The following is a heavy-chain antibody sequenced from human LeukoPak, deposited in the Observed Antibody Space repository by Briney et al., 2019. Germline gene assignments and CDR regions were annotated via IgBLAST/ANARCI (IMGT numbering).Heavy chain of an antibody. J-gene: IGHJ4*02. CDR3: ARRSIAGAGTWYFDY. CDR1: GYSFTSYW. CDR2: IYPGDSDT. D-gene: IGHD6-19*01. V-gene: IGHV5-51*01. Sequence: GESLKISCKGSGYSFTSYWIGWVRQMPGKGLEWMGIIYPGDSDTRYSPSFQGQVTISADKSISTAYLQWSSLKASDTAMYYCARRSIAGAGTWYFDYWGQGTLVTVSS.